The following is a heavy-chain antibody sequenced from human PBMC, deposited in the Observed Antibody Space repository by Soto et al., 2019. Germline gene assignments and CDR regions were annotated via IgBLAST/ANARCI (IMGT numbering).Heavy chain of an antibody. Sequence: SETLSLTCTVSGGSVIRGTYYWIWMRQPPGEGLEWIGSIYYSGSANYNPSLKSRVTISVDTSKNQFSLKMSSVTAADTAVYYCARDHLTNYYYYGMDVWGQGTTVTVSS. CDR2: IYYSGSA. V-gene: IGHV4-61*01. CDR3: ARDHLTNYYYYGMDV. D-gene: IGHD2-8*01. CDR1: GGSVIRGTYY. J-gene: IGHJ6*02.